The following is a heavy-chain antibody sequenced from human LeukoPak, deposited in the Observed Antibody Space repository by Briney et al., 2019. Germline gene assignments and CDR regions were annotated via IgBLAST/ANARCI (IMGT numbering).Heavy chain of an antibody. CDR1: GYTFTGYY. D-gene: IGHD2-2*01. J-gene: IGHJ4*02. Sequence: ASVKVSCKASGYTFTGYYMHWVRQAPGQGLEWMGWLNPNSGGTNYAQKFHGRVTMTRDTSISTAYMELSRLRSDDTAVYYCARDRSSTSCDGLDYWGQGTLVTVSS. CDR3: ARDRSSTSCDGLDY. CDR2: LNPNSGGT. V-gene: IGHV1-2*02.